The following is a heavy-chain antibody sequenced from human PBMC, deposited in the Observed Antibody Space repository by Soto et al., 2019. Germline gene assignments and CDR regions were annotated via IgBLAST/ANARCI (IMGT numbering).Heavy chain of an antibody. CDR2: IYYSGST. CDR3: ARQITMARGIDF. Sequence: SVTLSLTCTVSGGSSSSGDYYWSWIRQPQEKGLEWSGYIYYSGSTYYNPSLKSRVTISVDTSKNQFSLKLSSVTAADAAVYYCARQITMARGIDFWGPGISVTVSS. V-gene: IGHV4-30-4*01. J-gene: IGHJ4*02. D-gene: IGHD3-10*01. CDR1: GGSSSSGDYY.